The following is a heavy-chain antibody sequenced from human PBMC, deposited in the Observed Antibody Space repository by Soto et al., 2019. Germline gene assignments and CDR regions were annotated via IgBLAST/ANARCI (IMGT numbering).Heavy chain of an antibody. CDR1: GTTFTPYG. CDR2: FVPMFSSS. D-gene: IGHD1-1*01. Sequence: QVQLVQSGAEVKKPGSSVNVSCKASGTTFTPYGIHWVRQAPGQGLEWMGGFVPMFSSSNYAQKFQGRLTIVADESTNTAYMELSSLRADDSAIYYCARTGGTYYFDHWGQGTLVTVSS. V-gene: IGHV1-69*01. CDR3: ARTGGTYYFDH. J-gene: IGHJ4*02.